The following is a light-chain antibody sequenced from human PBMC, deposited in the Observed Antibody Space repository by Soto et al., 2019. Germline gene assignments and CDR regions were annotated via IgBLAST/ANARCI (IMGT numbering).Light chain of an antibody. V-gene: IGKV2D-29*02. CDR1: KRLLHITGETF. Sequence: VVIKEPTIASPVARVHMVISCCKYSKRLLHITGETFLFWYLQKPGQSPQLLIYEVSTRVSGVPDRFSGSGSGTDFTLEISWVETDDVGIYYCMQSTQSTPRFRQGTRLEI. CDR3: MQSTQSTPR. J-gene: IGKJ5*01. CDR2: EVS.